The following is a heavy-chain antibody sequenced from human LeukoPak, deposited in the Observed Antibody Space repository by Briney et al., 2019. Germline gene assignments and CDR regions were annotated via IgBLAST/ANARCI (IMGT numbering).Heavy chain of an antibody. D-gene: IGHD3-16*01. CDR1: GFTFSNYW. V-gene: IGHV3-7*03. J-gene: IGHJ6*02. CDR2: ISQDGSGK. Sequence: GGSLRLSYGASGFTFSNYWMSWVRQAPGKGLEWVINISQDGSGKNYADSVEGRFTISRDNAKNSLYLQMNSLRAEDTAVYFCARGGGLDVWGQGATVTVSS. CDR3: ARGGGLDV.